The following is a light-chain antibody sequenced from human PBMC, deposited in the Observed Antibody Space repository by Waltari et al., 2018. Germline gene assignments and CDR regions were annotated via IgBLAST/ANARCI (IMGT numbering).Light chain of an antibody. CDR3: QQFNDVPFT. Sequence: DIQMTQSPSSLSASVGDRVTITCQASQDIRNPLNWYQQKPGKAPDLLIYDASNLEIGVTSRFSGSGSGTDFTFTISNLQPEDIATYYCQQFNDVPFTFGPGTKVDFK. CDR2: DAS. J-gene: IGKJ3*01. V-gene: IGKV1-33*01. CDR1: QDIRNP.